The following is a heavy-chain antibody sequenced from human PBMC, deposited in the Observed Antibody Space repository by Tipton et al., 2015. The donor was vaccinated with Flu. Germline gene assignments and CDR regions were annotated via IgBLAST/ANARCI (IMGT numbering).Heavy chain of an antibody. CDR2: ISPSGSNK. J-gene: IGHJ4*02. CDR1: GFTFSSYE. D-gene: IGHD3-16*01. V-gene: IGHV3-48*03. CDR3: ARGFIRLCDY. Sequence: SLRLSCAVSGFTFSSYEMNWVRQAPGKGLEWVSHISPSGSNKYYADAVKGRLTISRDNAKNSLYLQMNSLRAEDTAAYYCARGFIRLCDYWGQGTLVTVSS.